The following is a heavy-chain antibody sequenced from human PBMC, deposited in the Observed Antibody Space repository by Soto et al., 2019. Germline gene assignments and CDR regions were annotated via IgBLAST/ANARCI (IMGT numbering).Heavy chain of an antibody. CDR1: GFSLSTSGVG. J-gene: IGHJ4*02. CDR2: IYWNDDK. Sequence: SCPTLVKPTQTLTLTCTFSGFSLSTSGVGVGWIRQPPGKALEWLALIYWNDDKRYSPSLKSRLTITKDTSKNQVVLTMTNMDPVDTATYYCAHSQQYRFTRSRHYFDYWGQGTLVTVSS. CDR3: AHSQQYRFTRSRHYFDY. V-gene: IGHV2-5*01. D-gene: IGHD2-2*01.